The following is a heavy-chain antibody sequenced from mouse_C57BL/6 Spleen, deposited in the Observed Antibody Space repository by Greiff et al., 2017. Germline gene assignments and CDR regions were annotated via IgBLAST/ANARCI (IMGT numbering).Heavy chain of an antibody. CDR2: IRNKANDHAT. CDR3: PLGRTWFAY. Sequence: EVKVEPSGGGLVQPGGSMKLSCAASGFTFSDAWMDWVRQSPEKGLEWVAEIRNKANDHATYDAEYVKGRFTISRDDSKSSVYLQMNRLRAEDSGIYFCPLGRTWFAYWGQGTLVTVSA. J-gene: IGHJ3*01. V-gene: IGHV6-6*01. CDR1: GFTFSDAW. D-gene: IGHD4-1*01.